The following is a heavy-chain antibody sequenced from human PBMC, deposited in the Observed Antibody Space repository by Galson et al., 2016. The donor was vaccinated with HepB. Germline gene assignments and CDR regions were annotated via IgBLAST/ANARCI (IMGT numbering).Heavy chain of an antibody. Sequence: SLRLSCAASGFTFADHHMDWVRQAPGKGLEWIGRIRRRDKDFSTDYAASVRGRFIISRDDSMTSLFLQMDSLQTEDTAVYYCARQSLTTPYPLDVWGQGTAVTVSS. V-gene: IGHV3-72*01. D-gene: IGHD1/OR15-1a*01. CDR2: IRRRDKDFST. CDR1: GFTFADHH. CDR3: ARQSLTTPYPLDV. J-gene: IGHJ6*02.